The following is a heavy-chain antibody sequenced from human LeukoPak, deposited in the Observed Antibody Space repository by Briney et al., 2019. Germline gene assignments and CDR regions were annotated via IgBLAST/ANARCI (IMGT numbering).Heavy chain of an antibody. J-gene: IGHJ4*02. CDR2: ISGSGGST. D-gene: IGHD3-3*01. V-gene: IGHV3-23*01. CDR1: RFTFSSYA. CDR3: AKETRRFWSGYQYYFDY. Sequence: GGSLRLSCAASRFTFSSYAMSWVRQAPGKGLEWVSAISGSGGSTYYADSVKGRFTISRDNSKNTLYLQMNSLRAEDTAVYYCAKETRRFWSGYQYYFDYWGQGTLVTVSS.